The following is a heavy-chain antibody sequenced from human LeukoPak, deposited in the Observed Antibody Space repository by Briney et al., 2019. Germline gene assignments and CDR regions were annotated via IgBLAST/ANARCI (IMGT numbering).Heavy chain of an antibody. D-gene: IGHD3-10*01. CDR2: IYTSGST. J-gene: IGHJ5*02. CDR3: ARDAPKAREYNWFDP. V-gene: IGHV4-4*07. Sequence: SETLSLTCTVSGGSISSYYWSWIRQPAGKGQEWIGRIYTSGSTNYNPSLKSRVTMSVDTSKNQFSLKLSSVTAADTAVYYCARDAPKAREYNWFDPWGQGTLVTVSS. CDR1: GGSISSYY.